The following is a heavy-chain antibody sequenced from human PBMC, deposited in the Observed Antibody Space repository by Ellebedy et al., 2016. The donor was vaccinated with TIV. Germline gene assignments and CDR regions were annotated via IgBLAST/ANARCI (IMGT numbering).Heavy chain of an antibody. CDR3: ARDPLQRSTVAGFFDY. V-gene: IGHV1-46*01. Sequence: AASVKVSCKASGYTFTSYYMHWVRQAPGQGLEWMGLINPSGGSTSYAPKFQGRVTMTRDTSTSTVYMELSSLRSEDTAVDYCARDPLQRSTVAGFFDYWGQGTLVTVSS. J-gene: IGHJ4*02. CDR2: INPSGGST. CDR1: GYTFTSYY. D-gene: IGHD6-19*01.